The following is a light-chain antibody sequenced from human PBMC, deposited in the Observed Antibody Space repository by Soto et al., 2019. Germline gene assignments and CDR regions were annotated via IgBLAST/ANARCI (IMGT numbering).Light chain of an antibody. CDR3: QQYNKRWT. CDR1: QSVNSN. CDR2: GAS. Sequence: EIVMTQSPATLSVSPGERLTLSCRASQSVNSNLAWYQQKPGQAPRLLIYGASTRATGIPARFSGSGFGTDFTLTISSLQSEDFAIYYCQQYNKRWTFGQGTKVEIK. V-gene: IGKV3-15*01. J-gene: IGKJ1*01.